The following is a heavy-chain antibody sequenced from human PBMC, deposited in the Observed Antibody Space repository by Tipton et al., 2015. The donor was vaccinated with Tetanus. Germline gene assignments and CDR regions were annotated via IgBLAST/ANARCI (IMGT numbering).Heavy chain of an antibody. D-gene: IGHD4-17*01. J-gene: IGHJ5*02. Sequence: SLRLSCVASGYNFRNNGMHWVRQAPGKGLEWVAVISNDASHIYYADSVRGRFTMSRENNKNTVHLQMNSLRPDDTAVYYCARCNDYGSLTPIDLRGPRARVTVSS. CDR3: ARCNDYGSLTPIDL. CDR1: GYNFRNNG. CDR2: ISNDASHI. V-gene: IGHV3-30*03.